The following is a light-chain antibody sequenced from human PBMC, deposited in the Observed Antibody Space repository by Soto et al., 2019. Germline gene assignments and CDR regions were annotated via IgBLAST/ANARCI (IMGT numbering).Light chain of an antibody. CDR3: AAWDDSLNGVV. Sequence: QSVLTQPPSASGTPGQRVPISCSGRSSSIGSNTVNWYQQLPGTAPKLLIYSNNQRPSGVPDRFSGSKSGTAASLAISGLQSEDEADYYCAAWDDSLNGVVFGGGTKLTVL. J-gene: IGLJ2*01. CDR2: SNN. V-gene: IGLV1-44*01. CDR1: SSSIGSNT.